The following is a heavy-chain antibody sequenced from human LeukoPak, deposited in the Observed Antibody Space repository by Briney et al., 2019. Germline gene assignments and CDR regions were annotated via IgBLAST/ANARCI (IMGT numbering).Heavy chain of an antibody. CDR1: GGSISSGGYY. V-gene: IGHV4-31*03. CDR3: ARQRAYSSSHFDY. J-gene: IGHJ4*02. Sequence: SETLSLTCTVSGGSISSGGYYWSWIRQHPGKGLEWIGYIYYSGSTYYNPSLKSRVTISVDTSKNQFSLKLSSETAADTAVYYCARQRAYSSSHFDYWGQGTLVTVSS. CDR2: IYYSGST. D-gene: IGHD6-6*01.